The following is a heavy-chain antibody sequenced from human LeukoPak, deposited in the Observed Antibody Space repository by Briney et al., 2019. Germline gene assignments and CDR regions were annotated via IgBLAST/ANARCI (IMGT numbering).Heavy chain of an antibody. J-gene: IGHJ4*02. CDR2: IIPILGIA. CDR3: ARGNTKGYCSGGSCYTY. CDR1: GGTFSSYA. Sequence: ASVKVSCKASGGTFSSYAISWVRLAPGQGLEWMGRIIPILGIANYAQKFQGRVTITADKSTSTAYMELSSLRSEDTAVYYCARGNTKGYCSGGSCYTYWGQGTLVTVSS. V-gene: IGHV1-69*04. D-gene: IGHD2-15*01.